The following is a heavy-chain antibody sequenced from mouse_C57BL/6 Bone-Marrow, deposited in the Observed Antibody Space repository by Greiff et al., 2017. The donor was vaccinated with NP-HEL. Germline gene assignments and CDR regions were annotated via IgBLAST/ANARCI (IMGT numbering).Heavy chain of an antibody. J-gene: IGHJ1*03. CDR3: ARFRGDYYGSSLWYFDV. CDR2: INPYNGGT. V-gene: IGHV1-19*01. CDR1: GYTFTDYY. D-gene: IGHD1-1*01. Sequence: VHVKQSGPVLVKPGASVKMSCKASGYTFTDYYMNWVKQSHGKSLEWIGVINPYNGGTSYNQKFKGKATLTVDKSSSTAYMELNSLTSEDSAVYYCARFRGDYYGSSLWYFDVWGTGTTVTVSS.